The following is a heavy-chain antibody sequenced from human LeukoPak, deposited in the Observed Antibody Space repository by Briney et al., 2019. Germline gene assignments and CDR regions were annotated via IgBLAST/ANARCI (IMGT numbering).Heavy chain of an antibody. Sequence: SETLSLTCTVSGGSISSYYWSRIRQPAGKGLEWIGRIYTSGSTNYNPSLKSRVTMSVDTSKNQFSLKLSSVTAADTAVYYCAAVYYYGSGSWDYWGQGTLVTVSS. J-gene: IGHJ4*02. D-gene: IGHD3-10*01. V-gene: IGHV4-4*07. CDR3: AAVYYYGSGSWDY. CDR2: IYTSGST. CDR1: GGSISSYY.